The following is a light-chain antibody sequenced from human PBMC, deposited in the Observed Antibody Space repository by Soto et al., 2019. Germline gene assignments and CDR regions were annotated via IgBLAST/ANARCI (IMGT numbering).Light chain of an antibody. CDR1: QRVSSH. Sequence: EIVMTQSPATLSVSPWERATLSCRASQRVSSHLAWYQQKPGQAPRLLIYAASTRATGIPVRFSGSGSGTDFALTISRLEPEDFAVYYCQQYDSSPITFGQGTRLEIK. V-gene: IGKV3-15*01. CDR3: QQYDSSPIT. J-gene: IGKJ5*01. CDR2: AAS.